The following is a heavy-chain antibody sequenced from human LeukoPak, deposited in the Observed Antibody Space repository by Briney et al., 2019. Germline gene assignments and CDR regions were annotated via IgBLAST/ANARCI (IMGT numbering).Heavy chain of an antibody. Sequence: GGSLRLSCAASGFTFSSYWMSWVPQAPGKGREWVANIKQDGSEKYYVDSVKGRFTISRDNAKNSLYLEMNSLRAEDTAEYYCARDRRYGDYVLPTDYWGQGTLVTVSS. CDR3: ARDRRYGDYVLPTDY. CDR1: GFTFSSYW. V-gene: IGHV3-7*01. CDR2: IKQDGSEK. J-gene: IGHJ4*02. D-gene: IGHD4-17*01.